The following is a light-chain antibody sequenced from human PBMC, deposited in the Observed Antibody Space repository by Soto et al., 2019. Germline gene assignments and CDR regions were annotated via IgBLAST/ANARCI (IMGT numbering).Light chain of an antibody. CDR1: PDISNY. V-gene: IGKV1-33*01. Sequence: DIQMTQSPSSLSASVGDRVTITCQASPDISNYLNWYQQKPGKAPKLLTYDASNLETGVPSRFSGSGSGTDFTFTISSLQPEDIATYYGQQYDNLPSTFGQGTLLESK. CDR2: DAS. CDR3: QQYDNLPST. J-gene: IGKJ5*01.